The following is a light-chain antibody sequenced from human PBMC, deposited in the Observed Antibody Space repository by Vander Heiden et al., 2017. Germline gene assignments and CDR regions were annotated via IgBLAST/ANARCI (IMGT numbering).Light chain of an antibody. CDR1: QSISSW. CDR2: DAS. CDR3: QQDNSYPWT. J-gene: IGKJ1*01. Sequence: DIQMTQSPSTLSASVGDRVTITCRASQSISSWLAWYQQKPGKAPKLLIYDASSLESGVPSRFSGSGSGTEFTLTIISLQPDDFATYYCQQDNSYPWTFGQGTKVEIK. V-gene: IGKV1-5*01.